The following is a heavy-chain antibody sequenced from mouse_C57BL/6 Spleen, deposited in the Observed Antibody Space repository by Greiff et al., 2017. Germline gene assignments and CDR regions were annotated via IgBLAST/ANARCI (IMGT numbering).Heavy chain of an antibody. CDR1: GYAFSGYG. CDR2: IYPGDGDT. CDR3: ASGLGYFDV. Sequence: VQLQQSGAELVKPGASVKISCKASGYAFSGYGMNWVKQRPGKGLEWIGQIYPGDGDTNYNGKVKGKATLTADKASSKAYMQLSSLTSEDSAVYACASGLGYFDVWGTGTTVTVSA. V-gene: IGHV1-80*01. J-gene: IGHJ1*03.